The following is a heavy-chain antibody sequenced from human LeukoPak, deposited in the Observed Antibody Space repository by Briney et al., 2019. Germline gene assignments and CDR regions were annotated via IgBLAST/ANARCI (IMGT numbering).Heavy chain of an antibody. CDR3: ARVRQWLFDY. CDR2: IYTSGST. V-gene: IGHV4-4*07. D-gene: IGHD6-19*01. CDR1: GGSISSYY. J-gene: IGHJ4*02. Sequence: PSETLSLTCTVPGGSISSYYWSWIRQPAGKGLEWIGRIYTSGSTNYNPSLKSRVTISVDKSKNQFSLKLSSATAADTAVYYCARVRQWLFDYWGQGTLVTVSS.